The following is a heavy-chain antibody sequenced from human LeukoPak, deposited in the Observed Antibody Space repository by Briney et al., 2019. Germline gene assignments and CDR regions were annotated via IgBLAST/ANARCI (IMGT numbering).Heavy chain of an antibody. D-gene: IGHD2-15*01. CDR3: ASAYCSGGSCRPHYYYYYGMDV. CDR1: GGSFSGYY. CDR2: IYYSGST. V-gene: IGHV4-30-4*08. Sequence: SETLSLTCAVYGGSFSGYYWSWIRQPPGKGLEWIGYIYYSGSTYYNPSLKSRVTISVDTSKNQFSLKLSSVTAADTAVYYCASAYCSGGSCRPHYYYYYGMDVWGQGTTVTVSS. J-gene: IGHJ6*02.